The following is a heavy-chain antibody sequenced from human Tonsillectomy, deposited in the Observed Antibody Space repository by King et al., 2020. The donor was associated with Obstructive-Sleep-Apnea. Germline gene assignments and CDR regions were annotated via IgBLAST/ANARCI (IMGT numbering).Heavy chain of an antibody. CDR3: AKARAAVAGTDYFDY. Sequence: VQLVESGGGLVQPGRSLRLSCAASGFTFDDYAIHWVRQAPGKGLEWVSGISANSANIGYADSVKGRFTISRDNAKNSLYLQMNSLRPEDPAPYYCAKARAAVAGTDYFDYWGQGTLVTVSS. V-gene: IGHV3-9*01. CDR2: ISANSANI. D-gene: IGHD6-19*01. CDR1: GFTFDDYA. J-gene: IGHJ4*02.